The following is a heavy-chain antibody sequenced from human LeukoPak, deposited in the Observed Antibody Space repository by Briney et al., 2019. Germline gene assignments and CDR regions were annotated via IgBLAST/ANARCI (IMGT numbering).Heavy chain of an antibody. J-gene: IGHJ5*02. CDR2: IYYSGST. CDR1: GGSISSGDYY. CDR3: ARHGLCEDTINWFDP. V-gene: IGHV4-30-4*08. D-gene: IGHD2-21*01. Sequence: PSQTLSLTCTVSGGSISSGDYYWSWIRQPPGKGLEWIGYIYYSGSTYYNPSLKSRVTISVDTSKNQFSLKLSSVTAADTAVYYCARHGLCEDTINWFDPWGQGTLVTVSS.